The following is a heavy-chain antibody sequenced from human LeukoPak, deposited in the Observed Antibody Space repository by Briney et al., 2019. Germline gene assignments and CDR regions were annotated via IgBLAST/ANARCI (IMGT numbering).Heavy chain of an antibody. Sequence: PSETLSLTCAVYGGSFSGYYWSWIRQPPGKGLEWIGEINHSGSTNYNPSLKSRVTISVDTSKNQFSLKLSSVTAADTAVYYCARPLQEVAGNNWFDPWGQGTLVTVSS. CDR1: GGSFSGYY. CDR3: ARPLQEVAGNNWFDP. D-gene: IGHD1-1*01. CDR2: INHSGST. V-gene: IGHV4-34*01. J-gene: IGHJ5*02.